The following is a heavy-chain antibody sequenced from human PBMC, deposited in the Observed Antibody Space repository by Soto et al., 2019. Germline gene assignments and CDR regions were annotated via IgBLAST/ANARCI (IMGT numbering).Heavy chain of an antibody. J-gene: IGHJ6*02. CDR2: ISGSGGST. Sequence: GGSLRLSCAASGFTFSSYAMSWVRQAPGKGLEWVSAISGSGGSTYYADSVKGRFTISRDNSKNTLYLQMNSLRAEDTAVYYCAKHDILTGYVPYYYYYGMDVWGQGTTVTVSS. D-gene: IGHD3-9*01. V-gene: IGHV3-23*01. CDR3: AKHDILTGYVPYYYYYGMDV. CDR1: GFTFSSYA.